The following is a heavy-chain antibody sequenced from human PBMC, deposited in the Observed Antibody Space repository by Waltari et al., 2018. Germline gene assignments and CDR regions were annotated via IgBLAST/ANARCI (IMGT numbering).Heavy chain of an antibody. CDR2: ISYDGSNK. J-gene: IGHJ4*02. CDR1: GFTFSSYG. V-gene: IGHV3-30*18. Sequence: QVQLVESGGGVVQPGRSLRLSCAASGFTFSSYGMHGVRQAPGKGLEWVAVISYDGSNKYYADSVKGRFTISRDNSKNTLYLQMNSLRAEDTAVYYCAKDSAVAGSFFDYWGQGTLVTVSS. D-gene: IGHD6-19*01. CDR3: AKDSAVAGSFFDY.